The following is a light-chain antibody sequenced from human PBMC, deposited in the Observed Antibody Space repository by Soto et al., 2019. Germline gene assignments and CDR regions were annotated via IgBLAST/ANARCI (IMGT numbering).Light chain of an antibody. CDR3: QSYDNSLGGVV. J-gene: IGLJ2*01. Sequence: QSVLKQPPSVSGAPGPRVTISCTWSSSNIGANYGVHWHQQLPGTAPRLLIYGNSNRPSGVPDRFSGSKSVTSASLAITVLQAADEADYYGQSYDNSLGGVVFGGGTKLTVL. CDR2: GNS. CDR1: SSNIGANYG. V-gene: IGLV1-40*01.